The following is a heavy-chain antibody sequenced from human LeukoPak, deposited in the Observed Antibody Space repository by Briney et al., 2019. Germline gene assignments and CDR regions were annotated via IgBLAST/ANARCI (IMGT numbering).Heavy chain of an antibody. D-gene: IGHD6-6*01. V-gene: IGHV4-38-2*01. Sequence: PSETLSLTCAVSGYSISSGYYWGWIRQPPGKGLEWIGSIYHSGSTYYNPSLKSRVTISVDTSKNQFSLKLSSVTAADTAVYYCARGRLGRQGVWGKGTTVTVSS. CDR2: IYHSGST. CDR1: GYSISSGYY. J-gene: IGHJ6*04. CDR3: ARGRLGRQGV.